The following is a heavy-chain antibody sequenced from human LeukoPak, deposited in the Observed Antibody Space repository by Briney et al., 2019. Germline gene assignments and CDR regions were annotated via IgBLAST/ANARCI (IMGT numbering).Heavy chain of an antibody. J-gene: IGHJ6*03. CDR2: IRYDGSNK. V-gene: IGHV3-30*02. CDR1: GFTFSSYG. Sequence: GGSLRLSCAASGFTFSSYGMHWVRQAPGKGLEWVAFIRYDGSNKYYADSVKGRFTISRDNSKNTLYLQMNSLRAEDTAVYYCAKGWDPYYYYYMDVWGKGTTVTVSS. D-gene: IGHD1-26*01. CDR3: AKGWDPYYYYYMDV.